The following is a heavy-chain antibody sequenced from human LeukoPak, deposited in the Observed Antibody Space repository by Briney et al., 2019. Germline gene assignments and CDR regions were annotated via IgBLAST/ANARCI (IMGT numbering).Heavy chain of an antibody. CDR3: ARDTRIYYDSSGYYPDY. V-gene: IGHV3-74*01. CDR1: GFTFSSYW. D-gene: IGHD3-22*01. Sequence: PGGSLRLSCAASGFTFSSYWMHWVRQAPGKGLVWVSRINSDGSSTSYADSVKGRFTISRDNAKNTLYLQMNSLRAEDTAVYYCARDTRIYYDSSGYYPDYWGQGTLVTVSS. J-gene: IGHJ4*02. CDR2: INSDGSST.